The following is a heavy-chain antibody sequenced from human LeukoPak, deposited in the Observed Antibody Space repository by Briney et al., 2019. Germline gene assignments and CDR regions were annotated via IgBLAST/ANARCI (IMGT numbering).Heavy chain of an antibody. Sequence: PSETLYLTCTVSGASVSTYYWCWIRQPPGKGLEWIAFIYYSGSTKYNPSLKSRVTISVDTSKNQFSLRLTSVTAADTAVYCCARHFVTYPHYFDYWGQGTLVTVSS. J-gene: IGHJ4*02. CDR1: GASVSTYY. V-gene: IGHV4-59*08. CDR2: IYYSGST. CDR3: ARHFVTYPHYFDY. D-gene: IGHD2-21*01.